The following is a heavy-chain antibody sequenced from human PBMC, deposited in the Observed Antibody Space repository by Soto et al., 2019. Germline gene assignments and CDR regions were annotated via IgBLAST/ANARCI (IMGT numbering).Heavy chain of an antibody. D-gene: IGHD2-15*01. Sequence: GASVKVSCKASGGTFSSYAISWVRQAPGQGLEWMGGIIPIFGTANYAQKFQGRVTITADESTSTAYMELSSLRSEDTAVYYCARVGCSGGSCYSFNWAWFAPWGQGTLVTVSS. V-gene: IGHV1-69*13. CDR2: IIPIFGTA. CDR1: GGTFSSYA. J-gene: IGHJ5*02. CDR3: ARVGCSGGSCYSFNWAWFAP.